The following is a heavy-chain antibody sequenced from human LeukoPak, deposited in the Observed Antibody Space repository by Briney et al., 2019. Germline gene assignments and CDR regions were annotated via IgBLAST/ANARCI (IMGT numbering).Heavy chain of an antibody. D-gene: IGHD6-19*01. CDR2: IYPGDSDT. J-gene: IGHJ4*02. CDR1: GYSFTSYW. Sequence: GESLKISCKGSGYSFTSYWIGWVRQLPGKGLEWMGIIYPGDSDTRYSPSFQGQVTISADKSISAAYLQWSSLKASDTAMYYCARQGSSGWYFLDYWGQGTLVTVSS. V-gene: IGHV5-51*01. CDR3: ARQGSSGWYFLDY.